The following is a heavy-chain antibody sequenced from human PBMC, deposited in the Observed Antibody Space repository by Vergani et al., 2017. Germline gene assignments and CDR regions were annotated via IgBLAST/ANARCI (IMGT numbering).Heavy chain of an antibody. V-gene: IGHV4-59*01. Sequence: QVQLQESGPGLVKPSETLSLTCTVSGGSISSYYWSWIRQPPGKGLEWIGYIYYSGSNNYNPSLKSRVTISVDTSKNQFSLKLSSVTAADTAVYYCARSISSSSWYGLDFDYWGQGTLVTVSS. CDR1: GGSISSYY. D-gene: IGHD6-13*01. J-gene: IGHJ4*02. CDR3: ARSISSSSWYGLDFDY. CDR2: IYYSGSN.